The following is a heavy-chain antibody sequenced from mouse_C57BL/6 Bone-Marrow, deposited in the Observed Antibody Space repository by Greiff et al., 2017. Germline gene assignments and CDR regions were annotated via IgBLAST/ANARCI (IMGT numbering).Heavy chain of an antibody. CDR3: AREDYDASYYARDY. J-gene: IGHJ4*01. CDR2: INYDGSST. D-gene: IGHD2-4*01. CDR1: GFTFSDYY. V-gene: IGHV5-16*01. Sequence: EVQLVESEGGLVQPGSSMKLSCTASGFTFSDYYMAWVRQVPETGLEWVANINYDGSSTYSLDSLTSRFIISRVTAKNILYLQMSSLKSENTATYYCAREDYDASYYARDYGGQGTSVTVSS.